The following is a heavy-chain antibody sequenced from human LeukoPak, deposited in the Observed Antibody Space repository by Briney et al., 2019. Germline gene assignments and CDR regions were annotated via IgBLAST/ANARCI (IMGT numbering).Heavy chain of an antibody. CDR1: GGSISSYY. J-gene: IGHJ4*02. Sequence: PSETLSLTCTVSGGSISSYYWSWIRQPPGKGLEWIGYIYTSGSTNYNPSLKSRVTISVDTSKNQFSLKLSSVTAADTAVYYCERFHRRYFDYWGQGTLVTVSS. CDR3: ERFHRRYFDY. CDR2: IYTSGST. V-gene: IGHV4-4*09.